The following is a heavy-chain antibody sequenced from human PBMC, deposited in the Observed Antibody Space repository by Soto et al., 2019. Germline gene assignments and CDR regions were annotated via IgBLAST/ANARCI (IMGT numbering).Heavy chain of an antibody. CDR1: GYTFTSYY. Sequence: GASVKVSCKASGYTFTSYYMDWVRQAPGRGLEWMGIINPSGGSTSYAQKFQGRVTMTRDPFTSTVYMELSSLRSEDTAVYYCARDPTVIVGATSLRLYYYYGMEVWGQGTTVTVSS. J-gene: IGHJ6*02. D-gene: IGHD1-26*01. V-gene: IGHV1-46*01. CDR2: INPSGGST. CDR3: ARDPTVIVGATSLRLYYYYGMEV.